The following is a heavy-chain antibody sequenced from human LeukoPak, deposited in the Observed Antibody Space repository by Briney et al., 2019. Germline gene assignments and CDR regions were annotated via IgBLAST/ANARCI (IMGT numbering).Heavy chain of an antibody. V-gene: IGHV1-18*01. CDR3: ARDLPDYDFWSGRDWFDP. CDR1: GYTFTSYG. D-gene: IGHD3-3*01. CDR2: ISAYNGNT. Sequence: GASVKVSCKASGYTFTSYGISWVRQAPGQGLEWMGWISAYNGNTNYAQKLQGRVTMTTDTSTSTAYIELRSLRSDDTAVYYCARDLPDYDFWSGRDWFDPWGQGTLVTVSS. J-gene: IGHJ5*02.